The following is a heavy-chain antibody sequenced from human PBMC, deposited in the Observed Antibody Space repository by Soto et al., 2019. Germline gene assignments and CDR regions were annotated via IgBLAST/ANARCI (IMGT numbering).Heavy chain of an antibody. J-gene: IGHJ4*02. CDR1: GFTFSSYS. V-gene: IGHV3-21*01. Sequence: GGSRRLSCAASGFTFSSYSMNWVRQAPGKGLEWVSSISSSSSYIYYADSVKGRFTISRDNAKNSLYLQMNSLRAEDTAVYYCARDLGIAAAGTLDYWGQGTLVTVSS. CDR2: ISSSSSYI. D-gene: IGHD6-13*01. CDR3: ARDLGIAAAGTLDY.